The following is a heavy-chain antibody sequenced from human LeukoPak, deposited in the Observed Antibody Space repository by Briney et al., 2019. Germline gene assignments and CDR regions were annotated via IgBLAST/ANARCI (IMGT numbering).Heavy chain of an antibody. J-gene: IGHJ4*02. CDR3: ARAEMTTITYPDY. CDR1: GFTFSTYS. CDR2: ITTSSSHV. V-gene: IGHV3-21*01. D-gene: IGHD5-24*01. Sequence: PGGSLRLSCAASGFTFSTYSMNWVRQAPGTGLEWVSSITTSSSHVYYADSVKGRFTIPRDNAKNSLYLQMNSLRAEDTAVYYCARAEMTTITYPDYWGRGTPVTVSS.